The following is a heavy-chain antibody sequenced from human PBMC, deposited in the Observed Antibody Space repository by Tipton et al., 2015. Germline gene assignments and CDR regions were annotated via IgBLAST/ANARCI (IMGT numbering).Heavy chain of an antibody. V-gene: IGHV4-39*01. J-gene: IGHJ4*02. CDR1: GGSISNSNYY. CDR3: ARARGRHGGFFDS. Sequence: TLSLTCTVSGGSISNSNYYWGWIRQPPGKGLEWIGSLSYSGKTDYNPPLRSRVTISVDTSKNQFSLRLSSVTASDTAVYYCARARGRHGGFFDSGGQGILVT. CDR2: LSYSGKT. D-gene: IGHD4-23*01.